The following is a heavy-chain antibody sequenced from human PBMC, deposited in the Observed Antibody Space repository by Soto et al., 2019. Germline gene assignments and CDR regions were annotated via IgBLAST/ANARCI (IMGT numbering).Heavy chain of an antibody. J-gene: IGHJ4*02. Sequence: QVQLVESGGGVVQPGTSLRLSCEASGFAFNKFGMHWVRQAPGKGLEWVAFISYDGSYQYYADSVQGRLTITRDNSMNTLNMQLNSLRREDTAVYYCAKGGEVGGVLGAHGAQGTLVTVSS. CDR1: GFAFNKFG. CDR2: ISYDGSYQ. CDR3: AKGGEVGGVLGAH. V-gene: IGHV3-30*18. D-gene: IGHD1-26*01.